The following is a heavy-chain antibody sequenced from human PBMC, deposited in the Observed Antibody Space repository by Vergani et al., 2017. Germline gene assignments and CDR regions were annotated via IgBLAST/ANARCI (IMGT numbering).Heavy chain of an antibody. CDR1: GFTFSSYA. Sequence: VQLVESGGGLVKPGGSLRLSCAASGFTFSSYAMHWVRQAPGKGLEYVSAISSNGGSTYYADSVKGRFTISRDNSKNTLYLQMSRLREEDTAVYYCVKGYITIYFPYDFDYWGQGTLVTVSS. CDR2: ISSNGGST. J-gene: IGHJ4*02. CDR3: VKGYITIYFPYDFDY. D-gene: IGHD3-3*01. V-gene: IGHV3-64D*06.